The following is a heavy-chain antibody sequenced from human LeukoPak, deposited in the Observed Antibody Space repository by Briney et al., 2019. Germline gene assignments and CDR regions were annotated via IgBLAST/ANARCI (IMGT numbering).Heavy chain of an antibody. Sequence: SVKVSCKASGGTXSSYAISWVRQAPGQGLEWMGGIIPIFGTANYAQKFQGRVTITADESTSTAYMELSSLRSEDTAVYYCARDRVLGYCSSTSCYGGVGYWGQGTLVTVSS. V-gene: IGHV1-69*13. D-gene: IGHD2-2*01. CDR2: IIPIFGTA. J-gene: IGHJ4*02. CDR3: ARDRVLGYCSSTSCYGGVGY. CDR1: GGTXSSYA.